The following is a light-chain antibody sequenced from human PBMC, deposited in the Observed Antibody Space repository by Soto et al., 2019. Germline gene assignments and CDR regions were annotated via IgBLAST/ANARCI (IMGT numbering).Light chain of an antibody. J-gene: IGLJ1*01. CDR3: SSYTSRSSHYV. V-gene: IGLV2-14*01. CDR2: EVS. Sequence: QAVVTQPASVSGSPGQSITISCTGTSSDVGGYNYVSWYQQHPGKAPKLMIYEVSNRPSGVSNRFFGSKSGNAASLTISGLQAEDEADYYCSSYTSRSSHYVFGTGTKVTVL. CDR1: SSDVGGYNY.